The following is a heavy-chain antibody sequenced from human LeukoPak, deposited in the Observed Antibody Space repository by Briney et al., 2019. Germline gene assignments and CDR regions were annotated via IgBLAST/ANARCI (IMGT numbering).Heavy chain of an antibody. J-gene: IGHJ5*02. CDR3: ARGGLGALEPQNWFDH. V-gene: IGHV3-21*01. CDR1: GFTFSSYS. D-gene: IGHD3-16*01. Sequence: GGSLRLSCAASGFTFSSYSINWVRQAPGKGLEWVSSISSSGSYIYYADSVKGRFTISRDNAKNSLYLQMNSLRAEDTAVYYCARGGLGALEPQNWFDHWGQGTLVTVSS. CDR2: ISSSGSYI.